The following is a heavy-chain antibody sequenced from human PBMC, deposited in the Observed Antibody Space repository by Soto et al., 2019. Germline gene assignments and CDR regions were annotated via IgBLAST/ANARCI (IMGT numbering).Heavy chain of an antibody. CDR1: GVSITSSHSY. V-gene: IGHV4-39*01. J-gene: IGHJ4*02. D-gene: IGHD3-9*01. CDR2: IYYRGST. Sequence: PSETLSLTCPVSGVSITSSHSYWSWIRQPPGKGPGWIGRIYYRGSTYYTPSLKSRVTISVDTSKNQFSLQLSSLTAADTAVYYCARLPGDMLSGFYPDYWGQGTLVTVSS. CDR3: ARLPGDMLSGFYPDY.